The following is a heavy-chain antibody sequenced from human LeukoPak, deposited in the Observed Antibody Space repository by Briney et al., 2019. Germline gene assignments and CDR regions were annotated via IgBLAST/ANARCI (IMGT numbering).Heavy chain of an antibody. J-gene: IGHJ4*02. CDR2: IWYDGNIK. CDR1: GFIFSNYG. CDR3: ARDRGMYYYDSSGYYDY. V-gene: IGHV3-33*01. D-gene: IGHD3-22*01. Sequence: PGGSLRLSCEASGFIFSNYGMHWARQAPGKGLEWVAVIWYDGNIKYYANSVKGRFTISRDNSKDTLYLQMNSLRAEDTAVYYCARDRGMYYYDSSGYYDYWGQGTLVTVSS.